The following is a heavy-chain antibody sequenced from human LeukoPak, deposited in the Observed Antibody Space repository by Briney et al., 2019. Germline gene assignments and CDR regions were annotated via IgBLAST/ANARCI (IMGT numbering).Heavy chain of an antibody. Sequence: PGGSLRLSCAASGFNFSSYWMNWVRQAPGKGLEWVANINQDGGEKYYVDSVKDRFTISRDNSQNAVYLQMNSLRFEDMAVYYCARGVGGVDYEFWSDHQHYFDYWGQGTLVTVSS. J-gene: IGHJ4*02. CDR2: INQDGGEK. D-gene: IGHD3-3*01. CDR3: ARGVGGVDYEFWSDHQHYFDY. V-gene: IGHV3-7*01. CDR1: GFNFSSYW.